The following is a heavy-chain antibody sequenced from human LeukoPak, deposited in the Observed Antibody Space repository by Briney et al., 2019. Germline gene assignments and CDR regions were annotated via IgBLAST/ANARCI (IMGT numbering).Heavy chain of an antibody. V-gene: IGHV3-43*02. CDR2: ISGDGGST. J-gene: IGHJ4*02. D-gene: IGHD2-15*01. CDR1: GFTFDDYA. CDR3: AKDYCSGGSCYPACDY. Sequence: GGSLRLSCAASGFTFDDYAMHWVRQAPGKGLKWVSLISGDGGSTYYADSVKGRFTISRDNSKNSLYLQMNSLRTEDTALYYCAKDYCSGGSCYPACDYWGQGTLVTVSS.